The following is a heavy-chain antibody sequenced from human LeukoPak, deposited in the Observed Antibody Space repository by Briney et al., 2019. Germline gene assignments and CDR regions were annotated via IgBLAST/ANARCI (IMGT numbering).Heavy chain of an antibody. CDR2: ISSSSGYI. D-gene: IGHD2/OR15-2a*01. Sequence: PGGSLRLSCAASGFTFSSYSMNWVRQAPGKGLEWVSSISSSSGYIYYADSVKGRFTISRDNAKNSLYLQMNSLRAEDTAVYYCAREMTSFRGQSDYWGQGTLVTVSS. V-gene: IGHV3-21*01. CDR1: GFTFSSYS. CDR3: AREMTSFRGQSDY. J-gene: IGHJ4*02.